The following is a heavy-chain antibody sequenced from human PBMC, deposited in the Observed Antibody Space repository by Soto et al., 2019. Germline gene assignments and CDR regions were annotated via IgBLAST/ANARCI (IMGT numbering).Heavy chain of an antibody. CDR3: ARLSGAMVLLYYFDY. D-gene: IGHD3-10*01. CDR2: IYPGDSDT. J-gene: IGHJ4*02. V-gene: IGHV5-51*01. Sequence: ESLKISDKGSGYKFTSYWIGWVRQMPGKGLEWMGIIYPGDSDTRYSPSFQGQVTISADKSISTAYLQWSSLKASDTAMYYCARLSGAMVLLYYFDYWGQGTLVTVSS. CDR1: GYKFTSYW.